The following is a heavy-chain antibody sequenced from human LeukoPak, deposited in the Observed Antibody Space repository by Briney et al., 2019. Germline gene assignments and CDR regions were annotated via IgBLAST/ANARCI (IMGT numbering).Heavy chain of an antibody. J-gene: IGHJ4*02. D-gene: IGHD4-23*01. V-gene: IGHV1-18*01. Sequence: ASVKVSCKASGYTFTTYGISWVRQAPGQGLEWLGRISVYNGNTNYAQKLQGRVTMTTDTSTSTAYMELTSLRSEDTAVYYCAADGGGLSSVVTPRSSPFDYWGQGTLVTVSS. CDR2: ISVYNGNT. CDR3: AADGGGLSSVVTPRSSPFDY. CDR1: GYTFTTYG.